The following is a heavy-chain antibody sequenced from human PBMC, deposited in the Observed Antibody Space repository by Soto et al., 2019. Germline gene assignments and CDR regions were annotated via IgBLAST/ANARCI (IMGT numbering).Heavy chain of an antibody. V-gene: IGHV3-23*01. CDR1: GFTFSSYA. Sequence: PGGSLRLSCAASGFTFSSYAMSWVRQAPGKGLEWVSAISGSGGSTYYADSVKGRFTISRDNPKNTLYLQMNSLRAEDTAVYYCANSDPRYYYYGMDVWGQGTTVTVSS. CDR3: ANSDPRYYYYGMDV. CDR2: ISGSGGST. J-gene: IGHJ6*02.